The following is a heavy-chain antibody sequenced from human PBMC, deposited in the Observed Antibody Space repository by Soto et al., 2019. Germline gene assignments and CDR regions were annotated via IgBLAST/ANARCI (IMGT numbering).Heavy chain of an antibody. CDR3: ARAHAVVVPAAILGSSWYEGYNWFDP. CDR2: INPNSGGT. J-gene: IGHJ5*02. Sequence: QVQLVQSGAEVKKPGASVKVSCKASGYTFTGYYMHWVRQAPGQGLEWMGWINPNSGGTNYAQKFQGRVTMTRDTSISTAYMELSRLRSDDTAVYYCARAHAVVVPAAILGSSWYEGYNWFDPWGQGTLVTVSS. CDR1: GYTFTGYY. D-gene: IGHD2-2*01. V-gene: IGHV1-2*02.